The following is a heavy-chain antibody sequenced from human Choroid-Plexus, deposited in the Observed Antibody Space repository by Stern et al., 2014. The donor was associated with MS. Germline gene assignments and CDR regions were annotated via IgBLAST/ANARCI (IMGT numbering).Heavy chain of an antibody. D-gene: IGHD3-3*01. V-gene: IGHV1-2*02. CDR2: INPNTGGP. CDR1: GYIFTGYS. CDR3: ARDQRGITIFGVVTDYYYLGMDV. Sequence: VKLVESGAEVKKPGASVKVSCKTSGYIFTGYSIHWVRQAPGQGLEWMAWINPNTGGPKYAQKFQGRVTMSRDTSRSTAYVELSSLTSDDTAVYYCARDQRGITIFGVVTDYYYLGMDVWGQGTTVTVSS. J-gene: IGHJ6*02.